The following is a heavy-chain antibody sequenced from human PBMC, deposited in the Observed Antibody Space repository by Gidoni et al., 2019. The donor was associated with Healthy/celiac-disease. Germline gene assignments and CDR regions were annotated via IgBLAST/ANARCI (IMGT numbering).Heavy chain of an antibody. J-gene: IGHJ6*04. CDR2: IYYSGST. V-gene: IGHV4-39*01. CDR3: ATTTHYDFWSGYSTYYYYYGMDV. Sequence: QLQLQESGPGLVKPSETLSLTCTVSGGSISSSSYYWGWILQPPGKGLEWIGSIYYSGSTYYNPSLKSRVTISVDTSKNQFSLKLSSVTAADTAVYYCATTTHYDFWSGYSTYYYYYGMDVWGKGTTVTVSS. CDR1: GGSISSSSYY. D-gene: IGHD3-3*01.